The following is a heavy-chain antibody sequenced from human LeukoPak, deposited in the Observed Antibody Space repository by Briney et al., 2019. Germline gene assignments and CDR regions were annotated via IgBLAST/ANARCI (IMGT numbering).Heavy chain of an antibody. CDR1: GFTFSSYS. J-gene: IGHJ4*02. D-gene: IGHD6-13*01. Sequence: GGSLRLSXAASGFTFSSYSMNWVRQAPGKGLEWVSSISSSSSYIYYADSVKGRFTISRDNAKNSLYLRMNSLRAEDTAVYYCAREPPPIAAAGKGDYWGQGTLVTVSS. CDR3: AREPPPIAAAGKGDY. V-gene: IGHV3-21*01. CDR2: ISSSSSYI.